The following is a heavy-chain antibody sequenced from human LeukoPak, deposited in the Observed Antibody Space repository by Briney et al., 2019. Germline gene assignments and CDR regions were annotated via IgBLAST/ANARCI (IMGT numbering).Heavy chain of an antibody. V-gene: IGHV3-7*03. Sequence: GGSLRLSCAASGFTFSHFWMSWARQAPGKGLEWVASINHNGDVNYYVDSVKGRFTISRDNAKNSLYLQMSNLRAEDTAVYFCARGGGLDVWGQGATVTVSS. CDR1: GFTFSHFW. CDR2: INHNGDVN. D-gene: IGHD3-16*01. J-gene: IGHJ6*02. CDR3: ARGGGLDV.